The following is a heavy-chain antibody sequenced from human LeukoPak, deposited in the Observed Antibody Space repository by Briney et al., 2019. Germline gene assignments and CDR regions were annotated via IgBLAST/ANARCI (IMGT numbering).Heavy chain of an antibody. CDR3: ARGYDFWSGYYGGFDY. CDR2: IWYDGSNK. CDR1: GCTFSSYG. J-gene: IGHJ4*02. Sequence: GGSLRLSCAASGCTFSSYGMHWVRQAPGKGLEWVAVIWYDGSNKYYADSVKGRFTISRDNSKNTLYLQMNSLRAEDTAVYYCARGYDFWSGYYGGFDYWGQGTLVTVSS. V-gene: IGHV3-33*01. D-gene: IGHD3-3*01.